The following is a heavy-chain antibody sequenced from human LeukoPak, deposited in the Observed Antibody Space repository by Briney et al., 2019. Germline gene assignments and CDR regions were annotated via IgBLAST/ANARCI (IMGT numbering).Heavy chain of an antibody. D-gene: IGHD5/OR15-5a*01. V-gene: IGHV4-34*01. CDR3: ARRRGSTYNWFDP. CDR2: INHSGST. Sequence: SETLSLTCAVYGGSFSGYYWSWIRQPPGKGLEWIGEINHSGSTNYNPSLKSRVTISVDTSKNQFSLNLSSVTAADTAVYYCARRRGSTYNWFDPWGQGTLVTVSS. J-gene: IGHJ5*02. CDR1: GGSFSGYY.